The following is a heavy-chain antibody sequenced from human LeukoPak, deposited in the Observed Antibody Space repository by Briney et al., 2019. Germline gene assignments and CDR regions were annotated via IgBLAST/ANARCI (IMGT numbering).Heavy chain of an antibody. CDR1: GGTFSSYA. J-gene: IGHJ4*02. CDR3: ATTYSSSWYSTPAFDY. Sequence: SVKVSCKASGGTFSSYAISWVRQAPGQGLEWMGGIIPIFGTANYAQKFQGRVTITADESTSTAYMELSSLRSEDTAVYYCATTYSSSWYSTPAFDYWGQGTLVTVSS. CDR2: IIPIFGTA. D-gene: IGHD6-13*01. V-gene: IGHV1-69*01.